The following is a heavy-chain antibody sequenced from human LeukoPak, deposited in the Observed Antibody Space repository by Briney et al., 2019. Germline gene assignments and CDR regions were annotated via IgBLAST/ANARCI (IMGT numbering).Heavy chain of an antibody. D-gene: IGHD2-8*01. CDR2: IRDKGYGHAT. CDR3: TTPNEGNWFDP. Sequence: GSLRLPCAASGFTFSDSAIHWVRQASGKGLEWVGRIRDKGYGHATAYAASVKGRFTLSRDDSKNTAYLQMNSLKTEDTALYYCTTPNEGNWFDPWGQGTLVTVSS. CDR1: GFTFSDSA. V-gene: IGHV3-73*01. J-gene: IGHJ5*02.